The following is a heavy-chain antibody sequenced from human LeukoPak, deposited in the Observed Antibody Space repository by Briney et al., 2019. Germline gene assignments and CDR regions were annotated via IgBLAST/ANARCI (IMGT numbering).Heavy chain of an antibody. CDR1: GSTFSSYA. CDR2: ISSNGGST. Sequence: PGGSLRLSCSASGSTFSSYAMHWVRQAPGKGLEYVSAISSNGGSTYYADSVKGRFTISRDNSKNTLYLQMNSLRAEDTAVYYCARGHSPEYNSSAGYFQLWGQGTLVTVST. V-gene: IGHV3-64*04. D-gene: IGHD6-6*01. J-gene: IGHJ1*01. CDR3: ARGHSPEYNSSAGYFQL.